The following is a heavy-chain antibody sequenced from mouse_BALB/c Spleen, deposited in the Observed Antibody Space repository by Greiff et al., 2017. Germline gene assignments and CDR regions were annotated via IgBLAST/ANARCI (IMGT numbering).Heavy chain of an antibody. CDR3: ARDDGYSRYFDV. CDR2: ISSGGSYT. V-gene: IGHV5-9-4*01. Sequence: EVHLVESGGGLVKPGGSLKLSCAASGFTFSSYAMSWVRQSPEKRLEWVAEISSGGSYTYYPDTVTGRFTISRDNAKNTLYLEMSSLRSEDTAMYYCARDDGYSRYFDVWGAGTTVTVSS. CDR1: GFTFSSYA. J-gene: IGHJ1*01. D-gene: IGHD2-3*01.